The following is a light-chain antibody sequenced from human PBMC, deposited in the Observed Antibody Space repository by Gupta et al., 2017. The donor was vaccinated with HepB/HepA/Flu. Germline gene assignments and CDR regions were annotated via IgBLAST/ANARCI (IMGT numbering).Light chain of an antibody. Sequence: DIVMTQSPDSLAVPLGERATINCKSSQSLLFRSSNKNYLAWYQQKPGQPPKLLIYWASTRESGVPDRFSGSGSGTDFSLTISSLQAEDVAVYYCQQCYSTHVSFGGGTKVEIK. CDR1: QSLLFRSSNKNY. CDR3: QQCYSTHVS. V-gene: IGKV4-1*01. J-gene: IGKJ4*01. CDR2: WAS.